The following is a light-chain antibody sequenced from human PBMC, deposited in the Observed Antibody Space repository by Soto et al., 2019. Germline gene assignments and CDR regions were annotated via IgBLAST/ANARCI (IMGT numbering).Light chain of an antibody. CDR2: DAS. J-gene: IGKJ3*01. CDR1: HDITRY. V-gene: IGKV1-33*01. CDR3: QQGDYLPI. Sequence: DIQMTQSPSSLSASVGDRVTITCQASHDITRYLNWYQHKPGKAPKLLIYDASIVAAGVPSRFSGSGSGTDFPFTISSVPPEDAATYYCQQGDYLPIFGHGTTVEFK.